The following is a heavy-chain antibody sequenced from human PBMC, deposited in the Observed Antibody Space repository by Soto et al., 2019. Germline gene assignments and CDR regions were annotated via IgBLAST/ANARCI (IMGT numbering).Heavy chain of an antibody. J-gene: IGHJ6*02. Sequence: EVQLLESGGGLVQPGGSLRLSCAASGFTFSSYAMSWVRQAPGKGLEWVSTISGSGGNAYYADSVKSRFSTSRDNSKNTLRLQMNSLRADDTAVYYCAKDGASGSYPPYYYFGMDVWGQGTTVTVSS. D-gene: IGHD1-26*01. V-gene: IGHV3-23*01. CDR3: AKDGASGSYPPYYYFGMDV. CDR2: ISGSGGNA. CDR1: GFTFSSYA.